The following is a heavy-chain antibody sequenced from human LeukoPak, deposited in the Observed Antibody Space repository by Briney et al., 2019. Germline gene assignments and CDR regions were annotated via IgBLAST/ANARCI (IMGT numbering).Heavy chain of an antibody. CDR3: ARDPGDYYGS. D-gene: IGHD4-17*01. CDR2: IIPIFGTA. V-gene: IGHV1-69*13. Sequence: ASVTVSCKASGGTFSSYAISWVRQAPGQGLEWMGGIIPIFGTANYAQKFQGRVTITADESTSTAYMELSSLRSEDTAVYYCARDPGDYYGSWGQGTLVTVSS. CDR1: GGTFSSYA. J-gene: IGHJ4*02.